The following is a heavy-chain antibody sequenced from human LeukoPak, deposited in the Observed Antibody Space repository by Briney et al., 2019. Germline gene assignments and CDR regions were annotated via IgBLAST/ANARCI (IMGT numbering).Heavy chain of an antibody. CDR1: GGTFSSYA. J-gene: IGHJ4*02. CDR3: ARSSSGWYTEGRFDY. Sequence: EASVKVSCKASGGTFSSYAISWVRQAPGQGLEWMGRIIPILGIANYAQKFQGRVTITADKSTSTAYMELSSLRSEDTAVYYCARSSSGWYTEGRFDYWGQGTLVTVSS. CDR2: IIPILGIA. D-gene: IGHD6-19*01. V-gene: IGHV1-69*04.